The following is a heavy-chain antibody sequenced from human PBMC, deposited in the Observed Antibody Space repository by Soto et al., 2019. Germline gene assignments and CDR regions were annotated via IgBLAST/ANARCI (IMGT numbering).Heavy chain of an antibody. CDR1: GYSFINSW. J-gene: IGHJ6*02. V-gene: IGHV5-51*01. D-gene: IGHD2-15*01. CDR3: ARHSLIVTPLYGMDA. Sequence: GESLKISCKASGYSFINSWIGWVRQMPGKGLEWMGIISPGDSETTYSPAFQGQVTISVDKSISTAYLQWSSLKASDTAMYYCARHSLIVTPLYGMDAWGQGTTVTVSS. CDR2: ISPGDSET.